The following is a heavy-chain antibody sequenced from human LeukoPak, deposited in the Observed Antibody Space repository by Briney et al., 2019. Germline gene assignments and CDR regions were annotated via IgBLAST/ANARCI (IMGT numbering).Heavy chain of an antibody. Sequence: ASVKVTCKASGYTFTGYYMHWVRQAPGQGLEWMGRINPNSGGTNYPQRFQGRVTMTRNTSISTAYMELSSLRSEDRVAYYCSSRPLSYYDLPPTDYWGEGTLVTDSP. CDR2: INPNSGGT. CDR1: GYTFTGYY. D-gene: IGHD3-3*01. J-gene: IGHJ4*02. V-gene: IGHV1-2*05. CDR3: SSRPLSYYDLPPTDY.